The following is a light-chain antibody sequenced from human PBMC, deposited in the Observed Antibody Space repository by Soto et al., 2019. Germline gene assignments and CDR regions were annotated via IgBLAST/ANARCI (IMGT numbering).Light chain of an antibody. CDR1: QTISSW. Sequence: DIQMTQSPTPLSGSVGDRLTITCRASQTISSWLAWYQQKPGKXPKXXIYKASTLKSGVPSRFSGSGSGTEFTLTISSLQPDDFATYDCQHYNSYSEAFGQGTKVDIK. CDR2: KAS. J-gene: IGKJ1*01. CDR3: QHYNSYSEA. V-gene: IGKV1-5*03.